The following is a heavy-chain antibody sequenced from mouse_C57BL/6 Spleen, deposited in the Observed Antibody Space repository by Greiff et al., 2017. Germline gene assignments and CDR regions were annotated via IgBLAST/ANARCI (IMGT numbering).Heavy chain of an antibody. CDR3: AIKGTYDYDGPFAY. D-gene: IGHD2-4*01. V-gene: IGHV1-74*01. J-gene: IGHJ3*01. Sequence: QVQLPQPGAELVTPGASVKVSRKASCYTFTSYRMPWVTQRPCQGLEWIGRIHPSDSDTNYNQKFKGKATLTVDKSTSTAYMQLSSLTSEYSAVYYCAIKGTYDYDGPFAYWGQGTLVTVSA. CDR2: IHPSDSDT. CDR1: CYTFTSYR.